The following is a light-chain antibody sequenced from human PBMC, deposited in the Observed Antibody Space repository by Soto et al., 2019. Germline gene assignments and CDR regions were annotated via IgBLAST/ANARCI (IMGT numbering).Light chain of an antibody. CDR3: NSYAGSNTYI. CDR2: EVN. J-gene: IGLJ1*01. CDR1: SSDVGSYNF. Sequence: QSVQTQPPSASGSPGQSVTISCTGTSSDVGSYNFVSWYQHHPGKAPKLIIYEVNKRPSGVPNRFSGSKSGSTASLTVSGLQTEDEADYYCNSYAGSNTYIFGTGTQLTVL. V-gene: IGLV2-8*01.